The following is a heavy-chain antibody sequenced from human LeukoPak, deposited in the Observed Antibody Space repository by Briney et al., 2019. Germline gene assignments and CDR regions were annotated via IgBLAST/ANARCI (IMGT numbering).Heavy chain of an antibody. Sequence: ASVKVSCKASGYTFTSYDINWVRQATGQGLEWMGWISAYNGNTNYAQKLQGRVTMTTDTSTSTAYMELRSLRSDDTAVYYCARDSSWITGPLGAFDIWGQGTMVTVSS. CDR1: GYTFTSYD. CDR2: ISAYNGNT. CDR3: ARDSSWITGPLGAFDI. D-gene: IGHD2-2*03. J-gene: IGHJ3*02. V-gene: IGHV1-18*01.